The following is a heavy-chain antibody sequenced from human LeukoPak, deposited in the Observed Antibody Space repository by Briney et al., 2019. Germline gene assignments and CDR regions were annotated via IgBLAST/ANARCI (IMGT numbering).Heavy chain of an antibody. CDR2: INHSGST. CDR3: ARDGITIFGVGH. CDR1: GGSFSGYY. Sequence: SETLSLTCAVYGGSFSGYYWSWIRQPPGKGLEWIGEINHSGSTNYNPSLKSRVTISVDTSKNQFSLKLSSVTAADTAVYYCARDGITIFGVGHWGQGTLVTVSS. J-gene: IGHJ4*02. V-gene: IGHV4-34*01. D-gene: IGHD3-3*01.